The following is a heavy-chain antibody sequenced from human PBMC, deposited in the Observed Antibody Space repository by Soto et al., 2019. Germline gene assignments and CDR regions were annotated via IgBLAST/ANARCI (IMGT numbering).Heavy chain of an antibody. CDR3: ARHSTDYYDSSGYPNDALDI. CDR2: IYYSGST. J-gene: IGHJ3*02. Sequence: SETLSLTCTVSGGSISSSSYYWGWIRQPPGKGLEWIGSIYYSGSTYYNPSLKSRVTISVDTSKNQFSLKLSSVTVADTAVYYCARHSTDYYDSSGYPNDALDIWGQGTMVTVSS. V-gene: IGHV4-39*01. CDR1: GGSISSSSYY. D-gene: IGHD3-22*01.